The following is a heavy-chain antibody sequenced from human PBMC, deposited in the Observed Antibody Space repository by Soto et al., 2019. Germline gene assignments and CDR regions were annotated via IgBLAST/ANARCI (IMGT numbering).Heavy chain of an antibody. CDR1: GFSLSTSGVG. CDR2: IYWDDDK. CDR3: AHMRSDYVAFDI. V-gene: IGHV2-5*02. D-gene: IGHD4-17*01. Sequence: QITLKESGPTLVKPTQTLTLTCTFSGFSLSTSGVGVGWIRQPPGKALEWLALIYWDDDKRYSPSLKSRLTITKDTSENQVVLTMTNMDPVDRATYYCAHMRSDYVAFDIWGQGTMVTVSS. J-gene: IGHJ3*02.